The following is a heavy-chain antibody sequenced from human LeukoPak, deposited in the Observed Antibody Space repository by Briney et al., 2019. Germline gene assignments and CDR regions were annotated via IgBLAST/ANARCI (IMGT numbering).Heavy chain of an antibody. CDR1: GFTFSRYW. D-gene: IGHD3-22*01. J-gene: IGHJ4*02. CDR2: IKQDGSEK. Sequence: GGSLRLSCAASGFTFSRYWMSWARQVPRKGLEWVANIKQDGSEKYYVDSVKGRFTISRDNAKNSLYLQMNSLRAEDTAVYYCARDKGDYDTSGSLFVFGGQGTLVTVSS. CDR3: ARDKGDYDTSGSLFVF. V-gene: IGHV3-7*03.